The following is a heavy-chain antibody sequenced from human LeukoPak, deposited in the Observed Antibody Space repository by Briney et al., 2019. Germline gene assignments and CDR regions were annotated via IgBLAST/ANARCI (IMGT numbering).Heavy chain of an antibody. V-gene: IGHV1-69*04. CDR3: ARIGLTGTTGWFDP. D-gene: IGHD1-20*01. CDR2: IIPILGIA. Sequence: SVKVSCKASGGTFSSYAISWMRQAPGQGLEWMGRIIPILGIANYAQKFQGRVTISADKSTSTAYMELSSLRSEDTAVYYCARIGLTGTTGWFDPWGQGTLVTVSS. CDR1: GGTFSSYA. J-gene: IGHJ5*02.